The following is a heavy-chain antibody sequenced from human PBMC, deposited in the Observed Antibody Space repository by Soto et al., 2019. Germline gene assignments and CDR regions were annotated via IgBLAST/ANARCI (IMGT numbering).Heavy chain of an antibody. V-gene: IGHV3-30*04. D-gene: IGHD6-19*01. CDR1: GCIFKNYA. J-gene: IGHJ4*02. Sequence: PWGSLRLSGAGAGCIFKNYALNWVRQAPGKGLEWVASITRDGYNKYYADSVKGRFTISRDNSRDTLRLQSTALRTEDTPVYYFAREAVAGMCFDSWGTGPLGTVSS. CDR3: AREAVAGMCFDS. CDR2: ITRDGYNK.